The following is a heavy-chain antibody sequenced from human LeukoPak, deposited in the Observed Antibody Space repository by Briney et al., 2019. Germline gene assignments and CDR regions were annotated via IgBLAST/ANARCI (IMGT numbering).Heavy chain of an antibody. Sequence: PGGSLRLSCAASGFTFSDAWMSWVRQAPGKGLEWVGRIKSKTDGGTTDYAAPVKGRFTISRDDSKNTLYLQMNSLETEDTAVYYFLGTFSRPSWGQGPLVTVSS. J-gene: IGHJ4*02. CDR1: GFTFSDAW. D-gene: IGHD3-16*01. V-gene: IGHV3-15*01. CDR3: LGTFSRPS. CDR2: IKSKTDGGTT.